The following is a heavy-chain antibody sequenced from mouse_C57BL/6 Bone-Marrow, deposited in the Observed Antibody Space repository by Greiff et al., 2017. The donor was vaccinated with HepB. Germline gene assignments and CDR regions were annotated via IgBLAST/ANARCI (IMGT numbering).Heavy chain of an antibody. CDR3: AKLGTGQHRLCAMDY. D-gene: IGHD3-2*02. Sequence: QVQLQQSGAELMKPGASVKLSCKATGYTFTGYWIEWVKQRPGHGLEWIGEILPGSGSTNYNEKFKGKATFTADTSSNTAYMQLSILTTEDSALYYCAKLGTGQHRLCAMDYWGQGTSVTVSS. V-gene: IGHV1-9*01. J-gene: IGHJ4*01. CDR2: ILPGSGST. CDR1: GYTFTGYW.